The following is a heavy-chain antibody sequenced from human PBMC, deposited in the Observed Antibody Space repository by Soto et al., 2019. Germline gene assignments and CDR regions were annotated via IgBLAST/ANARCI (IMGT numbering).Heavy chain of an antibody. D-gene: IGHD3-9*01. V-gene: IGHV3-23*01. CDR2: ISGSGGST. CDR1: GFTFSSYA. CDR3: AKAAGYVYWLSTGSHNWFDP. J-gene: IGHJ5*02. Sequence: GGSLRLSCAASGFTFSSYAMSWVRQAPGKGLEWVSAISGSGGSTYYADSVKGRFTISRDNSKNTLYLQMNSLRAEDTAVDYCAKAAGYVYWLSTGSHNWFDPWGQGTLVTVSS.